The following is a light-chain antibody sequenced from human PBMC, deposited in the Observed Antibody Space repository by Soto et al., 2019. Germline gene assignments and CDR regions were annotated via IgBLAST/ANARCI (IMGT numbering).Light chain of an antibody. Sequence: ATQMTQSPSSLSASLGARVTITCRASQVIINDLGWYQQKPGKAPKLLIYAASSLQSGVPSRFSGSGSGTDFTLTISSLQPEDFATYYCQHYNSYSEAFGQGTKVDIK. CDR1: QVIIND. J-gene: IGKJ1*01. CDR2: AAS. CDR3: QHYNSYSEA. V-gene: IGKV1-6*01.